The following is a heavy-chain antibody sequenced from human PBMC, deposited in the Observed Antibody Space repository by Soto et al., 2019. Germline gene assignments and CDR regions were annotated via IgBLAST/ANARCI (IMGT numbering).Heavy chain of an antibody. V-gene: IGHV4-4*02. CDR2: IYHSGST. Sequence: PSETLSLTCAVSGGSISSRNWWSWVRQPPGKRLEWIGEIYHSGSTNYNPSLKSRVTISVDKSKNQFSLKLSSVTAADTAVYYCASSNYDSPIPLYYWGQGTLVTVS. CDR3: ASSNYDSPIPLYY. CDR1: GGSISSRNW. J-gene: IGHJ4*02. D-gene: IGHD3-22*01.